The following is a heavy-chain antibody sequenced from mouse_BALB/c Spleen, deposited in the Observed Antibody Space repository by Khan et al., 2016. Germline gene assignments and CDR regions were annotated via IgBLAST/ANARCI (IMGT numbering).Heavy chain of an antibody. J-gene: IGHJ3*01. Sequence: EVQLQESGAELVKPGASVKLSCTASDFNIKDTYMHWVKQRPEQGLEWIGRIDPANGYTKYDPKFQGKATITADTSSNTAYLQLSSLTSEDTAVYYCTRDNWDWFAYWGQGTLVTVSA. V-gene: IGHV14-3*02. CDR2: IDPANGYT. CDR1: DFNIKDTY. D-gene: IGHD4-1*01. CDR3: TRDNWDWFAY.